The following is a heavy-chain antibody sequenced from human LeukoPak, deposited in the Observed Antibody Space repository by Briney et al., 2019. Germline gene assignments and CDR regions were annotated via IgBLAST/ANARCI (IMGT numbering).Heavy chain of an antibody. CDR3: VRDLLWAFDI. V-gene: IGHV3-48*02. CDR1: GFTFSTYS. J-gene: IGHJ3*02. CDR2: ITSGSSAM. Sequence: GGSLRLSCVASGFTFSTYSINWIRQAPGKGLEWISYITSGSSAMSYADSVKGRFTISRDNAKNSLYLHMNSLSDEDTAMYFCVRDLLWAFDIWGQGTMVTVSS. D-gene: IGHD2-21*01.